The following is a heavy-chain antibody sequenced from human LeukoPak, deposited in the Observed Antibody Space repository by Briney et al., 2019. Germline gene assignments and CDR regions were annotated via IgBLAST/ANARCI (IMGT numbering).Heavy chain of an antibody. J-gene: IGHJ4*02. D-gene: IGHD3-22*01. CDR1: GYTFTSYD. V-gene: IGHV1-18*01. CDR2: ISAYNGNT. Sequence: ASVKVSCKASGYTFTSYDINWVRQAPGQGLEWMGWISAYNGNTNYAQKLQGRVTMTTDTSTSTAYMELRSLRSDDTAVYYCASGPSKYYYDSSGYYYELDYWGQGTLVTVSS. CDR3: ASGPSKYYYDSSGYYYELDY.